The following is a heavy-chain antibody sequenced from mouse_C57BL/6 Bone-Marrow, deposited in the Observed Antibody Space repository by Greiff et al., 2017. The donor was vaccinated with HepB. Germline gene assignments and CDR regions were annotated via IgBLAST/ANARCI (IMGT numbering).Heavy chain of an antibody. Sequence: QVQLQQSGPGLVQPSQSLSITCTVSGFSLTSYGVHWVRQSPGKGLEWLGVIWSGGSTDYNAAFISRLSISKDNSKSQVFFKMNSLPADDTAIYYCARDYSNPWFAYWGQGTLVTVSA. CDR3: ARDYSNPWFAY. D-gene: IGHD2-5*01. J-gene: IGHJ3*01. V-gene: IGHV2-2*01. CDR2: IWSGGST. CDR1: GFSLTSYG.